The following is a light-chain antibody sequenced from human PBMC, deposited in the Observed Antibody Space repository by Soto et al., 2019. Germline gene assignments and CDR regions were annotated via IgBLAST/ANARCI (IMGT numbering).Light chain of an antibody. V-gene: IGKV4-1*01. CDR1: QSVLYSSNNKNN. CDR2: WAS. CDR3: QQYYSIPIT. J-gene: IGKJ5*01. Sequence: DIVMTQSPDSLAVSLGERATINCKSSQSVLYSSNNKNNLAWYQQKPGQPPKLLIYWASTRESGVPDRFSGSGSGTDFTLTISGLQAEDVAVYYCQQYYSIPITFGQGTRLEIK.